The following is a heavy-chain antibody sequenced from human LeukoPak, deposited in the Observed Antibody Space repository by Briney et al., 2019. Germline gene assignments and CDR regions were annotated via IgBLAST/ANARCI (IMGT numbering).Heavy chain of an antibody. D-gene: IGHD2-2*01. Sequence: ASVKVSCKASGYTFTSYEINWLRQATGQGLEWMGWMNPDSGNTGYAQKFQGRVTITRNTSINTAYMELSSLRSEDTAVYYCARGPYCRSMSCPYWFDPWGQGTLVTVSS. CDR1: GYTFTSYE. V-gene: IGHV1-8*01. CDR3: ARGPYCRSMSCPYWFDP. CDR2: MNPDSGNT. J-gene: IGHJ5*02.